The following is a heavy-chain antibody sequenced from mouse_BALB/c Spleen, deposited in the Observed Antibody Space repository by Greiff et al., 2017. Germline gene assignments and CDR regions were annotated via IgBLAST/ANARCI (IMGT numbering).Heavy chain of an antibody. CDR3: ARDRGQYYFDY. CDR2: ISSGGSYT. J-gene: IGHJ2*01. CDR1: GFTFSSYA. Sequence: EVMLVESGGGLVKPGGSLKLSCAASGFTFSSYAMSWVRQSPEKRLEWVAEISSGGSYTYYPDTVTGRFTISRDNAKNTLYLEMSSLRSEDTAMYYCARDRGQYYFDYWGQGTTLTVSS. V-gene: IGHV5-9-4*01.